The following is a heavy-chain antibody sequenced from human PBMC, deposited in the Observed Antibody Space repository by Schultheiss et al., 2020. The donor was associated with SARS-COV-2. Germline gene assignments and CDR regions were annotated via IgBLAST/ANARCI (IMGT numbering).Heavy chain of an antibody. CDR2: IYYSGST. CDR1: GGSISSGGYS. Sequence: SETLSLTCAVSGGSISSGGYSWSWIRQPPGKGLEWIGYIYYSGSTNYNPSLKSRVTISVDTSKNQFSLKLSSVTAADTAVYYCARLAGSGSYYGDYWGQGTLVTVSS. CDR3: ARLAGSGSYYGDY. J-gene: IGHJ4*02. V-gene: IGHV4-61*08. D-gene: IGHD1-26*01.